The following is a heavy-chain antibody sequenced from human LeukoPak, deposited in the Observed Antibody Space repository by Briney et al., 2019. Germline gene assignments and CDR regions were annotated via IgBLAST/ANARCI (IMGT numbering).Heavy chain of an antibody. Sequence: ASVKVSCKVSGYTLTELSMHWVRQAPGKGLEWVGGFDPEDGETIYAQKFQGRVTMTEDTSTDTAYMELSSLRSEDTAVYYCARDCGGDCYLGVPNDYWGQGTLVTVSS. D-gene: IGHD2-21*01. V-gene: IGHV1-24*01. CDR3: ARDCGGDCYLGVPNDY. CDR1: GYTLTELS. J-gene: IGHJ4*02. CDR2: FDPEDGET.